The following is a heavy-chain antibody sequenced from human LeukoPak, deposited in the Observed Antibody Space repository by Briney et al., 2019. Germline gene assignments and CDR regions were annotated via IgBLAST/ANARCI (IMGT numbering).Heavy chain of an antibody. Sequence: GRSLRLSCAASGFTFSSYGMHWVRQAPGKGLEWVAVISYDGSNKYYADSVKGRFTISIDNSKNTLYLQMNSLRAEDTAVYYCARRAGANTHPYDYWGQGTLVTVS. J-gene: IGHJ4*02. CDR2: ISYDGSNK. CDR3: ARRAGANTHPYDY. CDR1: GFTFSSYG. D-gene: IGHD4/OR15-4a*01. V-gene: IGHV3-30*03.